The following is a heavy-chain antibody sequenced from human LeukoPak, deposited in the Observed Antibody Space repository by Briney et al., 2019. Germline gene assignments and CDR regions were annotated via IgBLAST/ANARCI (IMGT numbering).Heavy chain of an antibody. J-gene: IGHJ6*03. CDR2: IYSGGST. Sequence: GGSLRLSCAASGFTVSSNYKSWVRQAPGKGLEWVSVIYSGGSTYYADSVKGRFTISRDNSKNTLYLQMNSLRAEDTAVYYCASGSGSYRTPYYYMDVWGKGTTVTVSS. D-gene: IGHD3-10*01. V-gene: IGHV3-53*01. CDR3: ASGSGSYRTPYYYMDV. CDR1: GFTVSSNY.